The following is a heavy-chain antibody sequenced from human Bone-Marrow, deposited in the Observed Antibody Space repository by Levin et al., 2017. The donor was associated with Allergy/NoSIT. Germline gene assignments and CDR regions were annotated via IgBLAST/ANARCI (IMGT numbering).Heavy chain of an antibody. J-gene: IGHJ3*02. D-gene: IGHD2-2*01. Sequence: GSLRLSCTVSGGSISSYYWSWIRQPPGKGLEWIGYIYYSGSTNYNPSLKSRVTISVDTSKNQFSLKLSSVTAADTAVYYCARAGCSSTSCYARHAFDIWGQGTMVTVSS. CDR1: GGSISSYY. CDR3: ARAGCSSTSCYARHAFDI. CDR2: IYYSGST. V-gene: IGHV4-59*01.